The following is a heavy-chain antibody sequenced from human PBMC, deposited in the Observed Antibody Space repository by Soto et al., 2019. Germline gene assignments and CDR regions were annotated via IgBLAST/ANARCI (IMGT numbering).Heavy chain of an antibody. D-gene: IGHD2-2*01. CDR1: GGTFSSYA. J-gene: IGHJ5*02. CDR3: ARDKRIVVVPAAIPGGWFDP. Sequence: QVQLVQSGAEVKKPGSSVKVSCKASGGTFSSYAISWVRQAPGQGLEWMGGIIPIFGTANYEQKFQGRVTITADESTSTAYMELSSMRSEDTAVYYCARDKRIVVVPAAIPGGWFDPWGQGTLVTVSS. CDR2: IIPIFGTA. V-gene: IGHV1-69*01.